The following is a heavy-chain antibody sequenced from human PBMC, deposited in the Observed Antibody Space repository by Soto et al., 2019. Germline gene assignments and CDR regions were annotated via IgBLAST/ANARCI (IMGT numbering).Heavy chain of an antibody. CDR2: ISDISITI. Sequence: GGSLRLSCAASGFTFSTYNMNWVRQAPGKGLEWDLYISDISITIHYVDSVKGRFTISSDNAKNSLYLQMNSLRAEDTALYYCARDDYPYYDDSSGYHFDYWGQGALVTVSS. D-gene: IGHD3-22*01. V-gene: IGHV3-48*01. CDR1: GFTFSTYN. CDR3: ARDDYPYYDDSSGYHFDY. J-gene: IGHJ4*02.